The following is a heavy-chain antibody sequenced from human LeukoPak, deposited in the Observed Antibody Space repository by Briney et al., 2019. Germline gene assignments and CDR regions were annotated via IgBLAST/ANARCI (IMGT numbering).Heavy chain of an antibody. D-gene: IGHD3-22*01. CDR3: ARDLTTYYYDSSGSDAFDI. CDR1: GYTFTSYY. Sequence: ASVKVSCKASGYTFTSYYVHWVRQAPGQGLEWMGIINPSGGSTSYAQKFQGRVTMTRDTSTSTVYMELSSLRSEDTAVYYCARDLTTYYYDSSGSDAFDIWGQGTMVTVSS. J-gene: IGHJ3*02. V-gene: IGHV1-46*01. CDR2: INPSGGST.